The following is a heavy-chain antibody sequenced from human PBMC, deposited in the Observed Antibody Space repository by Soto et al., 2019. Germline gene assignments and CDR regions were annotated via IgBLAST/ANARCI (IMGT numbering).Heavy chain of an antibody. CDR1: VFTFISYS. CDR2: ISSSSSYI. Sequence: GWSLRLSCASSVFTFISYSMNWVRQAPGKGLEWVSSISSSSSYIYYADSVKGRFTISRDNAKNSLYLQMNSLRAEDTAVYYCARDFWLDYWGQGTLVTVSS. CDR3: ARDFWLDY. V-gene: IGHV3-21*01. J-gene: IGHJ4*02. D-gene: IGHD3-3*01.